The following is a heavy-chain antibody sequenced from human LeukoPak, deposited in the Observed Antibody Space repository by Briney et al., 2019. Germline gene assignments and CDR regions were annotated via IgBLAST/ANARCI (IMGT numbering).Heavy chain of an antibody. CDR2: IHDSGST. CDR3: ARRVAVARRDAFDI. D-gene: IGHD6-19*01. Sequence: SETLSLTCTVSGGTISSYYWNWIRQPPGKGLEWIGYIHDSGSTKYNPSLKSRVTISVDTSKNQFSLKLSSVTAADTAVYYCARRVAVARRDAFDIWGQGTMVTVSS. V-gene: IGHV4-59*08. J-gene: IGHJ3*02. CDR1: GGTISSYY.